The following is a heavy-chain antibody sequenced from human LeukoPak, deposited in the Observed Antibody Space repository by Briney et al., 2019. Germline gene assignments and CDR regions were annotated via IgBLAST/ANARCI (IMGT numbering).Heavy chain of an antibody. CDR3: AKAGARGNVNWFDS. Sequence: GGSLRLSCAASGFTFSSYGMHWVRQAPGKGLEWVSAISGSGRSTYSADSVRGRFTTSRDNSENILYLQMNNLRGEDTAVYYCAKAGARGNVNWFDSWGQGTLVTVSS. CDR1: GFTFSSYG. D-gene: IGHD1-1*01. V-gene: IGHV3-23*01. J-gene: IGHJ5*01. CDR2: ISGSGRST.